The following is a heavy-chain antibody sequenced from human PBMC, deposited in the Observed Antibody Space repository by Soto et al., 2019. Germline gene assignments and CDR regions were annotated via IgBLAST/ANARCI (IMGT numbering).Heavy chain of an antibody. CDR2: IWYDGSNK. J-gene: IGHJ4*02. CDR1: GFTFSSYG. CDR3: ARDHEGLFDY. Sequence: QVQLVESGGGVVQPGRSLRLSCAASGFTFSSYGRHWVRQAPGKGLEWVAVIWYDGSNKYYADSVKGRFTISRDNSKNTLYLQMNSLRAEDTAVYYCARDHEGLFDYRGQGTLVTVSS. V-gene: IGHV3-33*01.